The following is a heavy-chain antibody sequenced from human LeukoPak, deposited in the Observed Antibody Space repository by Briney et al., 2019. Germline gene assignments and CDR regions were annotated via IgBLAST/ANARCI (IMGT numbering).Heavy chain of an antibody. Sequence: ASVKVSCKASGYTFTTYGISWVRQAPGQGLEWMGWINPNSGGTNYAQKFQGRVTMTRDTSISTAYMELSRLRSDDTAVYYCARDQTDTAMVTLSWFDPWGQGTLVTVSS. CDR1: GYTFTTYG. CDR3: ARDQTDTAMVTLSWFDP. CDR2: INPNSGGT. V-gene: IGHV1-2*02. J-gene: IGHJ5*02. D-gene: IGHD5-18*01.